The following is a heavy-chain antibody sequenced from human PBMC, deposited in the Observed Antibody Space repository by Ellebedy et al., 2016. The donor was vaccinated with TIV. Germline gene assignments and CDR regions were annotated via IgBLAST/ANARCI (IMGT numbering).Heavy chain of an antibody. CDR3: ARPIHSDIAANPFDY. V-gene: IGHV1-2*02. Sequence: ASVKVSXKASGYTFTGYYMHWVRQAPGQGLEWMGWINPNSGGTNYAQKFQGRVTMTRDTSISTAYMELSRLRSDDTAVYYCARPIHSDIAANPFDYWGQGTLVTVSS. CDR2: INPNSGGT. CDR1: GYTFTGYY. J-gene: IGHJ4*02. D-gene: IGHD6-6*01.